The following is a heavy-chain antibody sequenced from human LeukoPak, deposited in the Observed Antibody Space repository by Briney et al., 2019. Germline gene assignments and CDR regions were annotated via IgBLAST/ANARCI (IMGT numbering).Heavy chain of an antibody. CDR1: GYSISSSYY. V-gene: IGHV4-38-2*02. J-gene: IGHJ4*02. CDR2: IYHSGST. D-gene: IGHD1-26*01. Sequence: SETLSLTCTVSGYSISSSYYWGRIRQPPGKGLEYIGSIYHSGSTYYNPSLKSRVTMSVDTSKNQFSLKLSSVTAADTAVYYYASGVVGAPADYWGRGTLVTVSS. CDR3: ASGVVGAPADY.